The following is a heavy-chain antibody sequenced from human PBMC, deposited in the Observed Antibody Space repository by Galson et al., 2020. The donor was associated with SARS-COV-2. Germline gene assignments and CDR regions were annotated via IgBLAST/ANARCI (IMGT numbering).Heavy chain of an antibody. Sequence: VKVSCKVSGYSLSELSMHWVRLSRGKGFEWMGGFDPEDGEPVFAQKFQGRLTLTGDTSRDTAYMQLSNLRSEDTAVYYCATLGPTVADYFFDYWGQGTLLTVSS. CDR1: GYSLSELS. CDR2: FDPEDGEP. D-gene: IGHD6-19*01. J-gene: IGHJ4*02. V-gene: IGHV1-24*01. CDR3: ATLGPTVADYFFDY.